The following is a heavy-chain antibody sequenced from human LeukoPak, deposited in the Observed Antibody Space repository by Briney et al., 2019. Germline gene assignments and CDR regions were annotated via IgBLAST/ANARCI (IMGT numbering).Heavy chain of an antibody. CDR2: IIPILGIA. CDR3: ARVQEGITIFGVVTRSGYGMDV. J-gene: IGHJ6*02. V-gene: IGHV1-69*04. D-gene: IGHD3-3*01. CDR1: GGTFSSYA. Sequence: SVKVSCKASGGTFSSYAISWVRQAPGQGLEWMGRIIPILGIANYAQKFQGRVTITADKSTSTAYMELSSLRSEDTAVYYCARVQEGITIFGVVTRSGYGMDVWSQGTTVTVSS.